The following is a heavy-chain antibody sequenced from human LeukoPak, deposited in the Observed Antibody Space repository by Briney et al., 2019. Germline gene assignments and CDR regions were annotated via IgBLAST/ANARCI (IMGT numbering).Heavy chain of an antibody. D-gene: IGHD1-1*01. CDR3: GTSRSSYYYYGMDV. J-gene: IGHJ6*02. V-gene: IGHV4-34*01. CDR1: GGSISSYY. CDR2: INHSGST. Sequence: PSETLSLTCTVSGGSISSYYWSWIRQPPGKGLEWIGEINHSGSTNYNPSLKSRVTISVDTSKNQFSLKLSSVTAADTAVYYCGTSRSSYYYYGMDVWGQGTTVTVSS.